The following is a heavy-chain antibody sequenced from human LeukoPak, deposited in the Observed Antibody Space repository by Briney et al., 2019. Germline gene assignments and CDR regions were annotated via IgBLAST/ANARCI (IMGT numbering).Heavy chain of an antibody. V-gene: IGHV3-33*01. CDR1: GFTFSNHG. CDR2: IWYDGSNK. D-gene: IGHD3-10*01. CDR3: AREGMAMVRGVIINSYYFDY. J-gene: IGHJ4*02. Sequence: GGSLRLSCAASGFTFSNHGMHWVRQAPGKGLEWVAVIWYDGSNKYYADSVKGRFTISRDNSKNTLYLQMNSLRAEDTAVYYCAREGMAMVRGVIINSYYFDYWGQGTLVTVSS.